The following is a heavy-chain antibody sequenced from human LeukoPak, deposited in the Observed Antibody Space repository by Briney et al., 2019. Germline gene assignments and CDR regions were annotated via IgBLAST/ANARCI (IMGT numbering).Heavy chain of an antibody. V-gene: IGHV3-66*01. Sequence: PGGSLRLSCEVSGFNVSANYLSWVRQAPGKGLVWVSGIYSGGSTYYADSVKGRFTISRDIPKNMVYLQMISLRAEDTAVYYCVKSKGYYFDYWGQGTLVTVSS. CDR2: IYSGGST. CDR3: VKSKGYYFDY. J-gene: IGHJ4*02. D-gene: IGHD4-11*01. CDR1: GFNVSANY.